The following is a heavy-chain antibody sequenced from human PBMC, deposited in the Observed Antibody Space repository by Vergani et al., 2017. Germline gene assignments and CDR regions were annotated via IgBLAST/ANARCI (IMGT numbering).Heavy chain of an antibody. Sequence: EVQLVQSGAEVKKPGESLKISCQLSGYSFTTYWIGWVRQMPGKGLEWMGIIHPADSDTRYSPSFQGQVTLSVDKSISTAYLQRSSLRASDSAMYYCARLYGRDSSGSKYFDYWGQGTLVTVSS. CDR2: IHPADSDT. CDR1: GYSFTTYW. D-gene: IGHD3-22*01. J-gene: IGHJ4*02. CDR3: ARLYGRDSSGSKYFDY. V-gene: IGHV5-51*01.